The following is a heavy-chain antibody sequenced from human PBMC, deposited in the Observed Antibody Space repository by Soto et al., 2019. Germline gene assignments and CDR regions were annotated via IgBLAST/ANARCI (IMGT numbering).Heavy chain of an antibody. CDR1: GFSLSTSGVG. CDR3: AHRSITMVRGVIIPWFDP. Sequence: QITLKESGPTLVKPTQTLTLTCTFSGFSLSTSGVGVGWIRQPPGKALEWLALIYWNDDKRYSPSLKSRLTITKDTSKTPVVLTRTNMDPVDTATYYCAHRSITMVRGVIIPWFDPWGQGTLVTVSS. V-gene: IGHV2-5*01. CDR2: IYWNDDK. J-gene: IGHJ5*02. D-gene: IGHD3-10*01.